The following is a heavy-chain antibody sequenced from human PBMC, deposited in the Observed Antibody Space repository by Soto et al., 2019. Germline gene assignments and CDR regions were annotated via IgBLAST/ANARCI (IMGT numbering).Heavy chain of an antibody. CDR1: GGSISSGGYS. Sequence: QLQLQESGSGLVKPSQTLSLTCAVSGGSISSGGYSWSWIRQPPGKGLEWIGYIYHSGSTYYNPSLTSRVPMSGDRSKNQFSLKLRSVPAADTAVYYCAAGGGPPRYYWGQGTLVTVSS. CDR3: AAGGGPPRYY. D-gene: IGHD1-26*01. V-gene: IGHV4-30-2*01. J-gene: IGHJ4*02. CDR2: IYHSGST.